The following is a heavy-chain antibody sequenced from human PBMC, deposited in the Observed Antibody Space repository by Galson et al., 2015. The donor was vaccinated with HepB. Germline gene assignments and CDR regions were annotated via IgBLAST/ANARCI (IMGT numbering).Heavy chain of an antibody. CDR2: IYYSGRT. J-gene: IGHJ6*02. V-gene: IGHV4-31*03. D-gene: IGHD2/OR15-2a*01. Sequence: TLSLTCTVSGGSISSGSYYWSWIRQHPGKGLEWIGYIYYSGRTYCNPSLKSRVTISVDTSKNQFSLNLSSVTAADTAVYYCAREGKTGYYYYGMDVWGQGTTVTVSS. CDR1: GGSISSGSYY. CDR3: AREGKTGYYYYGMDV.